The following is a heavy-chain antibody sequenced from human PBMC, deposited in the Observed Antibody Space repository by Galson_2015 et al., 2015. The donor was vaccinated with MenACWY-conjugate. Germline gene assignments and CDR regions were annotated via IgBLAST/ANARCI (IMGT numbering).Heavy chain of an antibody. V-gene: IGHV3-53*01. Sequence: SLRLSCAASGFTVSSNYMSWVRQAPGKGLEWVSVIYSGGSTYYADSVKGRFTISRDNSKNTLYLQMNSLRAEDTAVYYCASCGYSYGPGFFGYWGHGTLVTVSS. D-gene: IGHD5-18*01. CDR3: ASCGYSYGPGFFGY. CDR2: IYSGGST. CDR1: GFTVSSNY. J-gene: IGHJ4*01.